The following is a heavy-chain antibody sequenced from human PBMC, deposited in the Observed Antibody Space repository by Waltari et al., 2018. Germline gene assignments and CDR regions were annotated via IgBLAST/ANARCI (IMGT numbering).Heavy chain of an antibody. CDR2: NYYSGST. D-gene: IGHD4-17*01. CDR3: ARGTTVTKY. J-gene: IGHJ4*02. V-gene: IGHV4-59*11. CDR1: GGPFSRHY. Sequence: QVQLQESGPGLVKPWETRSLTCIVFGGPFSRHYWGWIRQPPGKGLEWIGYNYYSGSTNYNPTLKSRVTTSVETTKNQVCLKLSSVAAADTGVYYCARGTTVTKYWGQGTPVTVSS.